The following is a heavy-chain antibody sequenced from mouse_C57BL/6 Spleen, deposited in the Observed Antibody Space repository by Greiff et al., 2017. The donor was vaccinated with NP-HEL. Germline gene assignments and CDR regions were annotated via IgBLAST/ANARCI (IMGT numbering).Heavy chain of an antibody. V-gene: IGHV1-26*01. D-gene: IGHD1-2*01. CDR1: GYTFTDYY. J-gene: IGHJ3*01. CDR2: INPNNGGT. CDR3: ALLRLERFAY. Sequence: EVQLQESGPELVKPGASVKISCKASGYTFTDYYMNWVKQSHGKSLEWIGDINPNNGGTSYNQKFKGKATLTVDKSSSTAYMELRSLTSEDSAVYYCALLRLERFAYWGQGTLVTVSA.